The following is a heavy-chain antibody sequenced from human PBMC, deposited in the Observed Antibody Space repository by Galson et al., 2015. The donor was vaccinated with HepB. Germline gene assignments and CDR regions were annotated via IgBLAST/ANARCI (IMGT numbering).Heavy chain of an antibody. CDR3: ARAPVKVVPGYYFDY. V-gene: IGHV1-2*04. Sequence: SVKVSCKASGYTFTGYYMYWVRQAPGQGLEWMGWINPNSGGTNYAQKFQGWVTMTRDTSISTAYMELSRLRSDDTAVYYCARAPVKVVPGYYFDYWGQGTLVTVSS. J-gene: IGHJ4*02. CDR2: INPNSGGT. CDR1: GYTFTGYY. D-gene: IGHD2-21*01.